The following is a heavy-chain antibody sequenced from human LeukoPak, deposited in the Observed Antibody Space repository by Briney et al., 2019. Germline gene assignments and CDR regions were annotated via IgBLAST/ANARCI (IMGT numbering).Heavy chain of an antibody. Sequence: ASVKVSCKASGYTFTGYYMHWVRQAPGQGLEWMGWINPNSGGTNYAQKFQGWVTMTRDTSISTAYMELSRQRSDDTAVYYCARDYGSGSYYDYWGQGTLVTVSS. CDR1: GYTFTGYY. CDR3: ARDYGSGSYYDY. D-gene: IGHD3-10*01. J-gene: IGHJ4*02. CDR2: INPNSGGT. V-gene: IGHV1-2*04.